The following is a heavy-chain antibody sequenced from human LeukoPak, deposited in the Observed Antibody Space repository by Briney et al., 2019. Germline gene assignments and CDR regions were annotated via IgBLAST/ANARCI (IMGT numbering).Heavy chain of an antibody. V-gene: IGHV4-59*12. CDR3: ARTHYYDSSGYPARFDP. D-gene: IGHD3-22*01. J-gene: IGHJ5*02. CDR1: GGSISSYY. CDR2: IYYSGST. Sequence: PSETLSLTCTVSGGSISSYYWSWIRQPPGKGLEWIGNIYYSGSTNYNPSLKSRVTISVDTSKNQFSLKLNSVTAADTAVYYCARTHYYDSSGYPARFDPWGQGTLVTVSS.